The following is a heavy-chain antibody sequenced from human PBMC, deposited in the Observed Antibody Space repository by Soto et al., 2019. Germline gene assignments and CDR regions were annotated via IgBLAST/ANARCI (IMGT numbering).Heavy chain of an antibody. CDR3: ARGAARFYYYGMDV. CDR1: GGSMSSYY. Sequence: SETLSLTCTVSGGSMSSYYWSWIRQPPGKGLEYIGYIYYSGSTNYNPSLKSRVTISVDTSKNQFSLKLSSVTAADTAVYYCARGAARFYYYGMDVWGQGTTVTVSS. CDR2: IYYSGST. J-gene: IGHJ6*02. D-gene: IGHD6-6*01. V-gene: IGHV4-59*01.